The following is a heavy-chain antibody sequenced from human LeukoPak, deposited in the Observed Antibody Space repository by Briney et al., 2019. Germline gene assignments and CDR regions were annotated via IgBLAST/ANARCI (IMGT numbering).Heavy chain of an antibody. CDR2: ISAYNGNT. J-gene: IGHJ4*02. D-gene: IGHD6-19*01. CDR3: ARDLRLIAVAGSHPGY. V-gene: IGHV1-18*01. Sequence: GASVKVSCKASGYTFTSYGISWVRQAPGQGLEWMGWISAYNGNTNYAQKLQGRVTMTTDTSTSTAYMELRSLRSDDTAVYYCARDLRLIAVAGSHPGYWGQGTLVTVSS. CDR1: GYTFTSYG.